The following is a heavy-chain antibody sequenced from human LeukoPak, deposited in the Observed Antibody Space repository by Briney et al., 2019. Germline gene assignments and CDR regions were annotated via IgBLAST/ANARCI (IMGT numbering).Heavy chain of an antibody. D-gene: IGHD1-14*01. V-gene: IGHV3-74*01. CDR1: GFTFSTSW. CDR2: MNGDGRDT. Sequence: GGSLRLSFAASGFTFSTSWMHWVRQAPGKGLGWVSIMNGDGRDTRYADSVKGRFTISRDNAKNTLHLQMNSLRADDTAMYYCVKAGQGYMDVWGKGTTVIVSS. J-gene: IGHJ6*03. CDR3: VKAGQGYMDV.